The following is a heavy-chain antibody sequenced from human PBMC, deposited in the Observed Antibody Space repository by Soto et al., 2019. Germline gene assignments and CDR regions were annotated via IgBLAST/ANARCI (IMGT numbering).Heavy chain of an antibody. CDR2: IDPSDSYT. D-gene: IGHD3-22*01. CDR3: ARHYYDSSGYRYDAFDI. V-gene: IGHV5-10-1*01. J-gene: IGHJ3*02. Sequence: GESLKISCKGSGYSFTSYWISWVRQMPGKGLEWMGRIDPSDSYTNYSPSFQGHVTISADKSISTAYLQWSSLKASDTAMYYCARHYYDSSGYRYDAFDIWGQGKMVTVSS. CDR1: GYSFTSYW.